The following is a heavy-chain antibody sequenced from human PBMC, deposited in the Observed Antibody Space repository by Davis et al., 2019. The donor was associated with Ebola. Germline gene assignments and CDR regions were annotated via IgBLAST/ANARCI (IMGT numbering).Heavy chain of an antibody. CDR3: AEHRGFYYGMDV. CDR2: ISAYNANT. Sequence: ASVKVSCKASGYTFTSYGISWVRQAPGQGLEWMGWISAYNANTNYAQKFQGRVTMTTDTSTSTPYMELRSLRSDDTAVYYCAEHRGFYYGMDVWGQGTTVTVSS. V-gene: IGHV1-18*01. CDR1: GYTFTSYG. J-gene: IGHJ6*02.